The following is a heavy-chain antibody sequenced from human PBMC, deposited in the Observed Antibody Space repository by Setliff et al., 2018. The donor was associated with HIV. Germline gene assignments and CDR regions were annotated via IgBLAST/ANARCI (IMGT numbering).Heavy chain of an antibody. J-gene: IGHJ3*02. V-gene: IGHV4-39*07. CDR1: GGSISSSSYY. Sequence: SETLSLTCTVSGGSISSSSYYWGWIRQPPGKGLEWIGSIYYSGSTYYNPSLKSRVTISVDTSKNQFSLKLSSVTAADTAVYYCARVEGATPDAFDIRGQGTMVTVSS. D-gene: IGHD1-26*01. CDR3: ARVEGATPDAFDI. CDR2: IYYSGST.